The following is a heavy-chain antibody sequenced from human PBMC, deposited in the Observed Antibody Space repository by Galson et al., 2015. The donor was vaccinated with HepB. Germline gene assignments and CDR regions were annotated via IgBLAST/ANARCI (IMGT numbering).Heavy chain of an antibody. D-gene: IGHD3-10*01. Sequence: SLRLSCAASGFTFDDYAMHWVRQAPGKGLEWVSGISWNSGSIGYADSVKGRFTISRDNAKNSLYLQMNSLRAEDTALYYCAKSPHFYGSGLDFDYWGQGTLVTVSS. J-gene: IGHJ4*02. CDR2: ISWNSGSI. V-gene: IGHV3-9*01. CDR3: AKSPHFYGSGLDFDY. CDR1: GFTFDDYA.